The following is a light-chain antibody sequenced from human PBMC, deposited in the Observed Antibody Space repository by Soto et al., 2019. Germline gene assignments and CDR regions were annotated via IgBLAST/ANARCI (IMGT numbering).Light chain of an antibody. V-gene: IGKV3-20*01. CDR1: QSVSSSY. CDR3: QQYGSSYPWT. CDR2: GAS. J-gene: IGKJ1*01. Sequence: EIVLTQSPGTLSLSPGERATLSCRASQSVSSSYLAWYQQKPGQAPRLLIYGASSRATGIPDRFSGSGSGTDFTLTISRVEPEDFAVYYCQQYGSSYPWTFGQGTKVDIK.